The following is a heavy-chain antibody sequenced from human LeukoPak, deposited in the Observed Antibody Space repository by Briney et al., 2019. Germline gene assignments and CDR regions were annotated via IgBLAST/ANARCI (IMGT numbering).Heavy chain of an antibody. D-gene: IGHD3-10*01. V-gene: IGHV4-61*02. J-gene: IGHJ4*01. Sequence: SETLSLTCSVSGDSISRRSSYWTWIRQPAGRGLEWIGRVYSTGTPNYNPSLKSRVTMSVDTSKNQFSLTLNSVAAADTALYFCARGLQERDIIRGFDFWGPGILVTASS. CDR1: GDSISRRSSY. CDR2: VYSTGTP. CDR3: ARGLQERDIIRGFDF.